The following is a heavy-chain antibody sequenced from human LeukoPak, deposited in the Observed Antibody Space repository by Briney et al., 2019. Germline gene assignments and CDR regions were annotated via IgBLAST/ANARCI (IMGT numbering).Heavy chain of an antibody. CDR3: ARGYYDSSGYRQDY. J-gene: IGHJ4*02. V-gene: IGHV4-39*01. CDR2: IYYSGST. Sequence: PSETLSLTCTVSGGSISSSSYYWGWIRQPPGKGLEWIGSIYYSGSTYYNPSLKSRVTISVDTSKNQFSLKLSSVTAADTAVYYCARGYYDSSGYRQDYWGQGTLVTVSS. CDR1: GGSISSSSYY. D-gene: IGHD3-22*01.